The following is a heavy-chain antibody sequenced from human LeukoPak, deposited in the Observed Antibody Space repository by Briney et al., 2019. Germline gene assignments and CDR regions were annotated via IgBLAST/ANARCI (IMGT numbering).Heavy chain of an antibody. D-gene: IGHD4-17*01. V-gene: IGHV3-30*18. Sequence: GSLRLSCAASGFTFNSYGMHWVRQAPGKGLEWVAFISYDGNNEHCADSVKGRFTISRDKSKNTLYLQMNCLRAEDTAVYYCAKVRSPNSVYHGMDVWGQGTTVTVSS. CDR2: ISYDGNNE. CDR1: GFTFNSYG. CDR3: AKVRSPNSVYHGMDV. J-gene: IGHJ6*02.